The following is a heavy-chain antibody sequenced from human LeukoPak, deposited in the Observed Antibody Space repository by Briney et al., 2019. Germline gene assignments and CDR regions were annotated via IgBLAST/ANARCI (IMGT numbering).Heavy chain of an antibody. CDR3: AREDCSSTSCYEGMDYYYYYGMDV. Sequence: SVTVSCKASGGTFSSYAISWVRQAPGRGLEWMGGIIPIFGTANYAQKFQGRVTITADESTSTAYMELSSMRSEDKAVYYCAREDCSSTSCYEGMDYYYYYGMDVWGKGTTVTVSS. CDR1: GGTFSSYA. V-gene: IGHV1-69*13. CDR2: IIPIFGTA. J-gene: IGHJ6*04. D-gene: IGHD2-2*01.